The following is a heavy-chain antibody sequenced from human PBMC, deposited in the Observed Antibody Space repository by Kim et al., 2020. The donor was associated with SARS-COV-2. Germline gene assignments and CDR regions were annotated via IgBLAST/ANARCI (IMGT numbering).Heavy chain of an antibody. D-gene: IGHD3-22*01. Sequence: GGSLRLSCAASGFTFSSYAMHWVRQAPGKGLEWVAVISYDGSNKYYADSVKGRFTISRDNSKNTLYLQMNSLRAEDTAVYYCARGPITAYYYDSSGYYYHWGQGTLVTVSS. CDR3: ARGPITAYYYDSSGYYYH. V-gene: IGHV3-30*04. CDR2: ISYDGSNK. J-gene: IGHJ4*02. CDR1: GFTFSSYA.